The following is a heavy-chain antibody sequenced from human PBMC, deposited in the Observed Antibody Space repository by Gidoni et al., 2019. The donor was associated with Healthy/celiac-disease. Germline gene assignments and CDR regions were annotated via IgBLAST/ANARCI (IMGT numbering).Heavy chain of an antibody. CDR3: ARGGAPIAAAGPLNWFDP. CDR1: GYTFTGSY. CDR2: INPNSGGT. J-gene: IGHJ5*02. V-gene: IGHV1-2*06. Sequence: QVQLVQSGAEVKQPEASVKVSCKASGYTFTGSYIHWVRQAPGQGLEWMGRINPNSGGTNYAQKFQGRVTMTRDTSISAVYMDLSRLRSDDTAVYYCARGGAPIAAAGPLNWFDPWGQGTLVTVSS. D-gene: IGHD6-13*01.